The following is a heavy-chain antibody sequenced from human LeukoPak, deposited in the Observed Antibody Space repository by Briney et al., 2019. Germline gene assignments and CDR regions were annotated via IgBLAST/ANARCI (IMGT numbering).Heavy chain of an antibody. CDR2: VYPRGNT. CDR3: ATYCSSTSCPHRRAFDI. Sequence: SQTLSLTCTVSGDSITNYNYYWSWVRQPAGKGLEWIGRVYPRGNTNYNPYNPSLTGRVSISIDASRNQFSLILTSVTAADTAVYYCATYCSSTSCPHRRAFDIWGQGTMVTVSS. D-gene: IGHD2-2*01. CDR1: GDSITNYNYY. V-gene: IGHV4-61*02. J-gene: IGHJ3*02.